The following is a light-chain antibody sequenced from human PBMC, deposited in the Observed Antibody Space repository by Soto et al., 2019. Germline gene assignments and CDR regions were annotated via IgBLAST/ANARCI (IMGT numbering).Light chain of an antibody. CDR2: GAS. CDR3: QKYGSSPTT. J-gene: IGKJ1*01. Sequence: EIVLTQSPGTLSLSPGERATLSCRASQSVSSSYLAWYQQKPGQAPRLLIYGASSRATGIPDRFSVSGSGTVFTLTISRLEPEDLAAYYCQKYGSSPTTFGQGTKVEIK. V-gene: IGKV3-20*01. CDR1: QSVSSSY.